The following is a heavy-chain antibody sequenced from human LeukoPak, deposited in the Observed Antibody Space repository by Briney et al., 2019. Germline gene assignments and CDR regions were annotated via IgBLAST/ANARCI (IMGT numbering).Heavy chain of an antibody. CDR1: GLTFSSYA. Sequence: GGSLRLSCAASGLTFSSYAMSWVRQAPGKGLEWVSAISICGENTYYADSVKGRFTISRDTSRNTLYLQMHSLRAEDTAVHYCARLISTSSSRFSDYWGQGTLVTVSS. J-gene: IGHJ4*02. V-gene: IGHV3-23*01. CDR3: ARLISTSSSRFSDY. CDR2: ISICGENT. D-gene: IGHD6-6*01.